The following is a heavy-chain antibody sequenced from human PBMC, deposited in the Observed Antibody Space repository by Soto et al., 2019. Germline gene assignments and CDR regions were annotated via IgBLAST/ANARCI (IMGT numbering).Heavy chain of an antibody. J-gene: IGHJ4*02. Sequence: SETLSLTCTVSGGSISSYYWSWIRQPPGKGLEWIGYIYYSGSTNYNPSLKSRVTTSVDTSKNQFSLKLSSVTAADTAVYYCARDGDFWSGFDYWGQGTLVTVSS. CDR2: IYYSGST. D-gene: IGHD3-3*01. CDR1: GGSISSYY. CDR3: ARDGDFWSGFDY. V-gene: IGHV4-59*01.